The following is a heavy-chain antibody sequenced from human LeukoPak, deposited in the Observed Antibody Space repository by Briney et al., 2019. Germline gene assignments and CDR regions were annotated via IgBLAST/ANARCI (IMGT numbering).Heavy chain of an antibody. Sequence: SETLSLTCSVSGGSISSGGYYWSWIRLQPGEGLEWIGYIYYSGSTYSNPSLKSRVTISVDTSKNQFSLKLSSVTAADTAVYYCARGRDRGSAGVDWFDPWGQGTLVTVSS. CDR1: GGSISSGGYY. CDR2: IYYSGST. J-gene: IGHJ5*02. V-gene: IGHV4-31*03. CDR3: ARGRDRGSAGVDWFDP. D-gene: IGHD5-24*01.